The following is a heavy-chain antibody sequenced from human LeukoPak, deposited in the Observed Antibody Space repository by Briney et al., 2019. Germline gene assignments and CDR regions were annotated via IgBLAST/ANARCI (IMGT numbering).Heavy chain of an antibody. V-gene: IGHV4-59*01. J-gene: IGHJ4*02. CDR1: RGSISPYY. CDR3: TRGLRGGDYQLLPFGY. Sequence: SETLSLTCTVSRGSISPYYWSWIRQSPGKGLEYIGYIYYTGSTNYNPSLKSRVTISLDTSNNQFSLILSSVTAADTAVYYCTRGLRGGDYQLLPFGYWGQGTLVTVSS. D-gene: IGHD1-26*01. CDR2: IYYTGST.